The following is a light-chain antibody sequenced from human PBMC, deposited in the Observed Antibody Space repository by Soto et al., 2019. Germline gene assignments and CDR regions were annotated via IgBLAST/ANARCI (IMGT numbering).Light chain of an antibody. CDR3: QKCNSAPLT. J-gene: IGKJ4*01. V-gene: IGKV1-27*01. CDR2: AAS. Sequence: DIQMTQSPSSLSASVGDRVSISCRASQGISKYLAWYQQKPGKVPKVLIYAASTLQSGAPSRFSGSGSGTDFTLTISSLHPDDVATYYCQKCNSAPLTFGGGTKVEIK. CDR1: QGISKY.